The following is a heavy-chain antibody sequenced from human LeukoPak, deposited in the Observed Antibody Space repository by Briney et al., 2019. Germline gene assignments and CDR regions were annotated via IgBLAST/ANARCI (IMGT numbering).Heavy chain of an antibody. V-gene: IGHV3-49*04. CDR2: IRSKAYGGTT. Sequence: GGSLRLSCTASGFTFGDYVMSWVRQAPGEGLEWVGFIRSKAYGGTTEYAASVKGRFTISRDDSKSIAYLQMNSLKTEGTAVYYCTRGKYYDFWSGYYPDYWGQGTLVTVSS. D-gene: IGHD3-3*01. CDR3: TRGKYYDFWSGYYPDY. J-gene: IGHJ4*02. CDR1: GFTFGDYV.